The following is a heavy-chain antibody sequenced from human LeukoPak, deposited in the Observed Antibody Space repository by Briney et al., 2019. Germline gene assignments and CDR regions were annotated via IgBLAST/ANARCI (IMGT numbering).Heavy chain of an antibody. Sequence: GASVKVSCKDSGGTFSSYAISWVRQAPGQGLEWMGRIIPILGIANYAQKFQGRVTITADKSTSTAYMELSSLRSEDTAVYYCARDRSDILTGYYTLSDYWGQGTLVTVSS. CDR3: ARDRSDILTGYYTLSDY. J-gene: IGHJ4*02. V-gene: IGHV1-69*04. CDR1: GGTFSSYA. CDR2: IIPILGIA. D-gene: IGHD3-9*01.